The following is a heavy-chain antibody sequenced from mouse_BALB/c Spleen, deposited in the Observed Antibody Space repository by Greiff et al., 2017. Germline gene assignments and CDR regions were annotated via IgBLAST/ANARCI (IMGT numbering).Heavy chain of an antibody. Sequence: VKLQESGAELVRPGSSVKISCKASGYAFSSYWMNWVKQRPGQGLEWIGQIYPGDGDTNYNGKFKGKATLTADKSSSTAYMQLSSLTSEDSAVYFCARSTGADFDYWGQGTTLTVSS. J-gene: IGHJ2*01. CDR2: IYPGDGDT. D-gene: IGHD4-1*01. CDR3: ARSTGADFDY. V-gene: IGHV1-80*01. CDR1: GYAFSSYW.